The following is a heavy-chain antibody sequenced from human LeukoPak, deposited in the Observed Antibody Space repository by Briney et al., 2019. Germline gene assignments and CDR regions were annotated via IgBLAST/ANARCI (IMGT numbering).Heavy chain of an antibody. D-gene: IGHD6-13*01. CDR2: IYHSGST. Sequence: SETLSLTCTVSGGSISSGGYYWSWIRQPPGKGLEWIGYIYHSGSTYYNPSLKSRVTISVDRSKNQFSLKLSSVTAADTAVYYCARDLASSWYGGGGIDPWGQGTLVTVSS. J-gene: IGHJ5*02. CDR1: GGSISSGGYY. CDR3: ARDLASSWYGGGGIDP. V-gene: IGHV4-30-2*01.